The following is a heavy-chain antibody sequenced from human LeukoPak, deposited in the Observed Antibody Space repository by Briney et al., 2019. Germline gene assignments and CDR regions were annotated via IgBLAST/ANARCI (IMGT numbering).Heavy chain of an antibody. CDR1: GGSISSSNW. Sequence: SETLSLTCAVSGGSISSSNWWTWVRQSPGKGLEWIGEISSQSGSANYNPSLMRRVTISVDKSRNQFSLRLTSVTAADTVVYYCAKIYCSRITCYVDFWGQGTLVTVSS. D-gene: IGHD2-2*01. J-gene: IGHJ4*02. CDR3: AKIYCSRITCYVDF. V-gene: IGHV4-4*02. CDR2: ISSQSGSA.